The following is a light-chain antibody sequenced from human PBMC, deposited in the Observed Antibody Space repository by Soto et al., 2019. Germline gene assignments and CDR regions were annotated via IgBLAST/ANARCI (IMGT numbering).Light chain of an antibody. CDR1: MRDVGAYNF. CDR3: SSYTSKSSLI. Sequence: QSVLTQPASVSGSPGQSITISCAGTMRDVGAYNFVSWYQQHPGRAPQLIIYEVRKRPSGISFRFSGSKSGNTASLTISGLQAEDEADYYCSSYTSKSSLIFGGGTKVTVL. J-gene: IGLJ2*01. CDR2: EVR. V-gene: IGLV2-14*01.